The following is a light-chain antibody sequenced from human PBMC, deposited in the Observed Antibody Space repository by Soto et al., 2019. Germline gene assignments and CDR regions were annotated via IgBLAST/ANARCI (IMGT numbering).Light chain of an antibody. Sequence: ETVVPPSPVPPSLSPGARATLPCRASQSISSYLAWYQQKPGQAPRLLIYDVSQRATGIPARFSGSGSGTDFTLTISSLEPEDFAVYCCQQPNNWQVNLGQGARLEIK. CDR1: QSISSY. V-gene: IGKV3-11*01. J-gene: IGKJ5*01. CDR2: DVS. CDR3: QQPNNWQVN.